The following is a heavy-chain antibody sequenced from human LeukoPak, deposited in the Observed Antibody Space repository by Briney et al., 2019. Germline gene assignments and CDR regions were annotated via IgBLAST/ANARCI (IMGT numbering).Heavy chain of an antibody. D-gene: IGHD3-10*01. Sequence: ASVKVSCKASGYTFTSYGISWVRQAPGQGLERMGWISAYNGNTNYAQKLQGRVTMTTDTSTSTAYMELRSLRSDDTAAYYCARDSRHGGYYYYMDVWGKGTTVTVSS. V-gene: IGHV1-18*01. J-gene: IGHJ6*03. CDR3: ARDSRHGGYYYYMDV. CDR1: GYTFTSYG. CDR2: ISAYNGNT.